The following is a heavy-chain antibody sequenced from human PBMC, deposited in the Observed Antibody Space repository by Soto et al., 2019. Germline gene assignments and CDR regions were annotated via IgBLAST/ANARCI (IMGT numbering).Heavy chain of an antibody. V-gene: IGHV4-39*01. D-gene: IGHD6-19*01. Sequence: SETLSLTCTVSGGSISTGSYYWGWIRQPPGKGLEWIGSIYYSGSTYYNPSLKSRVTMSVDTSKNQFSLKLTSVTAADTAVYYCATQAIAVAVGSRFYMDDWGKGTTVTVSS. CDR2: IYYSGST. CDR1: GGSISTGSYY. CDR3: ATQAIAVAVGSRFYMDD. J-gene: IGHJ6*03.